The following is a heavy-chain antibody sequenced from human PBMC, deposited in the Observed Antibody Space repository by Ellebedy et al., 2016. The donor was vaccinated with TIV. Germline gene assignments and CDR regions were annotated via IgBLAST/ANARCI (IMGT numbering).Heavy chain of an antibody. CDR1: GASISSGSYY. Sequence: SETLSLTCTVSGASISSGSYYWGWIRQPPGKGLDWLGSISYSGGTHYNPSLKSLVTISVDTSRNQFSLKLSSVTAADTAVYYCARQDRIAVAGSYYYYYMDVWGKGTTVTVSS. V-gene: IGHV4-39*07. CDR3: ARQDRIAVAGSYYYYYMDV. J-gene: IGHJ6*03. D-gene: IGHD6-19*01. CDR2: ISYSGGT.